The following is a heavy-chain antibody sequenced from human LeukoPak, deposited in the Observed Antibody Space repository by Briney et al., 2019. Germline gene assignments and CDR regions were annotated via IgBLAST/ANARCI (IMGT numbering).Heavy chain of an antibody. D-gene: IGHD6-13*01. Sequence: PGGSLRLSCAASGFTFSDYYMSWVRQAPGKGLEWVGRIKSKSDGGTIDYAAPVKGRFTISRDDSKNTLYLQMNSLTTEDTAVYYCTTDLRSAGAPHLINWGQGALVTVSS. CDR2: IKSKSDGGTI. V-gene: IGHV3-15*01. CDR1: GFTFSDYY. CDR3: TTDLRSAGAPHLIN. J-gene: IGHJ4*02.